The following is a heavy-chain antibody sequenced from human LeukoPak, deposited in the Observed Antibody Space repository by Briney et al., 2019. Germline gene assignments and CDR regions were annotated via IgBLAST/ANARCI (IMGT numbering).Heavy chain of an antibody. CDR2: IYYSGST. J-gene: IGHJ4*02. V-gene: IGHV4-59*01. Sequence: SETLSLTCTVSGGSISSYYWSWIRQPPGKRPEWIGYIYYSGSTNYNPSLKSRVTISVDMSKNQFSLKLNSVTAADTAVYYCARANYFGYWGQGTLVTVSS. CDR3: ARANYFGY. CDR1: GGSISSYY.